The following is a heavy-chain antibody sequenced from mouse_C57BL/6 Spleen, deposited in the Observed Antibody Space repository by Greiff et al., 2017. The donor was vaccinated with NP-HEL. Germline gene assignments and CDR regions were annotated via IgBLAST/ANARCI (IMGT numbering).Heavy chain of an antibody. Sequence: EVQLQQSGGGLVQPKGSLKLSCAASGFSFTTYAMNWVRQAPGPGLEWVARIRSKSNNYATYYADSVKDRFTISRDDSESMLYLQMNNLETEDTAMYYCVRKDFDVWGTGTTVTVSS. CDR1: GFSFTTYA. CDR3: VRKDFDV. CDR2: IRSKSNNYAT. V-gene: IGHV10-1*01. J-gene: IGHJ1*03.